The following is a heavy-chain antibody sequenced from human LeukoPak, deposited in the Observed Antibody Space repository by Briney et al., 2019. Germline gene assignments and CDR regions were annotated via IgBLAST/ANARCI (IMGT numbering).Heavy chain of an antibody. V-gene: IGHV3-48*03. CDR2: ISGSGSSI. CDR3: ASPGEGYCNGGSCYYFDY. D-gene: IGHD2-15*01. CDR1: GFTFSSYE. Sequence: PGGSLRLSCAASGFTFSSYEMNWVRQAPGKGLEWVSYISGSGSSIYYADSAKGRFTISRDNAKNSLYLRMDSLRAEDTAVYYCASPGEGYCNGGSCYYFDYWGQGTLVTVSS. J-gene: IGHJ4*02.